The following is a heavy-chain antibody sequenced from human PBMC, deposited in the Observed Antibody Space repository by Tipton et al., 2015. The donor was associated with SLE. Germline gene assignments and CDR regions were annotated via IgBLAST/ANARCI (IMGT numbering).Heavy chain of an antibody. CDR3: ARGRYYMDV. Sequence: TLSLTCTVSGGSISSGNYHWSWIRRPAGKGLEWIGRVYVVGSTNYNPSFKSRVTISLDTSKNQFSLKLSSVTAADTAVYYCARGRYYMDVWGKGTTVTVSS. J-gene: IGHJ6*03. V-gene: IGHV4-61*02. CDR1: GGSISSGNYH. CDR2: VYVVGST.